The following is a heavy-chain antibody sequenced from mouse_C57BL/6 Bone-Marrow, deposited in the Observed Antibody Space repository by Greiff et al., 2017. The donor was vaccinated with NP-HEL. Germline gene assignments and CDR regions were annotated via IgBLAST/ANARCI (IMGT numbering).Heavy chain of an antibody. CDR1: GFTFSSYG. J-gene: IGHJ2*01. D-gene: IGHD1-1*01. V-gene: IGHV5-6*01. Sequence: VQLKESGGDLVKPGGSLKLSCAASGFTFSSYGMSWVRQTPDKRLEWVATISSGGSYTYYPDSVKGRFTISRDNAKNTLYLQMSSLKSEDTAMYYCARQKYYYGSGRDYWGQGTTLTVSS. CDR2: ISSGGSYT. CDR3: ARQKYYYGSGRDY.